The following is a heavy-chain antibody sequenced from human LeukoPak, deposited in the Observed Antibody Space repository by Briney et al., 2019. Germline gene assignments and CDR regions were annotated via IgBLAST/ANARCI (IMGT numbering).Heavy chain of an antibody. CDR3: ARIAAAGHSDY. Sequence: GSLRLSCSASGFTFSNYDMYWVRQAPGKGLEYVSAISSNGGSTYYADSVKGRFTISRDNSKNTLHLQMSSLRAEDTAVYYCARIAAAGHSDYWGQGTLVTVSS. CDR1: GFTFSNYD. V-gene: IGHV3-64D*06. CDR2: ISSNGGST. J-gene: IGHJ4*02. D-gene: IGHD6-13*01.